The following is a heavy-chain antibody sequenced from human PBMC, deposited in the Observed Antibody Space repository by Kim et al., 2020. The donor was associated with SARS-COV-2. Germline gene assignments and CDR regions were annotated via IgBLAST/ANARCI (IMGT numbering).Heavy chain of an antibody. CDR1: GFTFSSYE. D-gene: IGHD2-21*02. Sequence: GGSLRLSCAASGFTFSSYEMNWVRQAPGKGLEWVSYISSSGSTIYYADSVKGRFTISRDNAKNSLYLQMNSLRAEDTAVYYCARCGGDCYSFDYWGQGTLVTVSS. CDR3: ARCGGDCYSFDY. J-gene: IGHJ4*02. CDR2: ISSSGSTI. V-gene: IGHV3-48*03.